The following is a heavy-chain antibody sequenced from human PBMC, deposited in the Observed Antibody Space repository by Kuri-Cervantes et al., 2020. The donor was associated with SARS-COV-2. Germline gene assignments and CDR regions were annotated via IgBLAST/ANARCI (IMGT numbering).Heavy chain of an antibody. CDR2: INPNSGGT. CDR1: GYTFTGDY. J-gene: IGHJ3*02. D-gene: IGHD2-15*01. Sequence: ASVWISCKASGYTFTGDYMHWVRQAPGQGLEWMGWINPNSGGTNYAQKFQGRVTMTRDTSISTAYMELSRLRSDDTAVYYCARDQDIVVVVAATPGRGAFDIWGQGTMVTVSS. V-gene: IGHV1-2*02. CDR3: ARDQDIVVVVAATPGRGAFDI.